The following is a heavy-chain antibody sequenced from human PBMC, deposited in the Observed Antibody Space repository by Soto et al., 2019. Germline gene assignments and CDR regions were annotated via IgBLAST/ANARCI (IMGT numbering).Heavy chain of an antibody. D-gene: IGHD3-10*01. J-gene: IGHJ4*02. V-gene: IGHV3-48*02. CDR3: ARFPTRFGELSNPSPYWFDY. Sequence: EVQLVESGGGLVQPGGSLRLSCAASGFTFSSYSMNWVRQAPGKGLEWVSYISSSSSTIYYADSVKGRFTISRDNAKNSLYLQMNSLRDEDTAVYYCARFPTRFGELSNPSPYWFDYWGQGTLVTVSS. CDR1: GFTFSSYS. CDR2: ISSSSSTI.